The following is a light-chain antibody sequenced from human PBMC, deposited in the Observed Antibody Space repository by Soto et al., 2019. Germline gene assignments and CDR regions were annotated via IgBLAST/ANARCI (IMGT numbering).Light chain of an antibody. Sequence: DIVLTQTPGTLSLTPGERVTLSCRAGQGVTTNFAWYQQKSGQSPRLLIYDVSTRATGVPARFSGTGSETDFTLTISGLQSEDSAVYFCQQYNNWPFSFGQGTRLEIK. CDR3: QQYNNWPFS. CDR1: QGVTTN. CDR2: DVS. V-gene: IGKV3-15*01. J-gene: IGKJ5*01.